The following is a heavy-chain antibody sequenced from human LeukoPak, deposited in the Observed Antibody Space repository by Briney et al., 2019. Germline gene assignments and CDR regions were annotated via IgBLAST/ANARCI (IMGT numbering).Heavy chain of an antibody. D-gene: IGHD3-3*02. CDR3: ARHPLHFWSGLRGADY. Sequence: SETLSLTCAVYGGSFSGYYWSWIRQPPGKGLEWIGEINHSGSTNYNPSLKSRVTISVDTSKNQFSLKLSSVTAADTAVYYCARHPLHFWSGLRGADYWGQGTLVTVSS. CDR2: INHSGST. CDR1: GGSFSGYY. V-gene: IGHV4-34*01. J-gene: IGHJ4*02.